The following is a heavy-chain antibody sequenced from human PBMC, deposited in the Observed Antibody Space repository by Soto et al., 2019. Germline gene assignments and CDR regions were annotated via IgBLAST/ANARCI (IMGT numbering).Heavy chain of an antibody. CDR3: ARAPLQYYDFWSGLPQPRWKGFDP. Sequence: LSLTCTVSGGSISSGDYYWSWIRQPPGKGLEWIGYIYYSGSTYYNPSLKSRVTISVDTSKNQFSLKLSSVTAADTAVYYCARAPLQYYDFWSGLPQPRWKGFDPWGQGTLVTVSS. J-gene: IGHJ5*02. CDR1: GGSISSGDYY. D-gene: IGHD3-3*01. V-gene: IGHV4-30-4*01. CDR2: IYYSGST.